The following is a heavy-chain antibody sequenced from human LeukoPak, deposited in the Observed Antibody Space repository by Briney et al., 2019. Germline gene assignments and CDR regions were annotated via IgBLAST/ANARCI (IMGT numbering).Heavy chain of an antibody. Sequence: PLETLSLTCSVSGGSIISGTYYWAWIRQSPGKGLEWIGTVNYSGSTYYSPALRSRVTISVDTSKNQFSLKLTSMTAADTAVYYCARLDLGGFNYGFYSDYYMDVWGKGTTVTVSS. CDR1: GGSIISGTYY. V-gene: IGHV4-39*01. CDR2: VNYSGST. CDR3: ARLDLGGFNYGFYSDYYMDV. D-gene: IGHD5-18*01. J-gene: IGHJ6*03.